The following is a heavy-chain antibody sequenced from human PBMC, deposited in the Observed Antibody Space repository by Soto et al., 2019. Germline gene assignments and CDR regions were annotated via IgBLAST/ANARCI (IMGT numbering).Heavy chain of an antibody. V-gene: IGHV3-23*01. D-gene: IGHD1-26*01. CDR3: AKARSYRYYYYYGLDV. CDR2: ISDSGKST. CDR1: GFAFNHYA. Sequence: EVQLLESGGGLVQPGESLRLSCAASGFAFNHYAMTWVRQAPGKGLEWVSAISDSGKSTYSAGSMRGRFTISRDNSKNTLYLQMNSLRADDTAIYFCAKARSYRYYYYYGLDVWGQGTTVTVS. J-gene: IGHJ6*02.